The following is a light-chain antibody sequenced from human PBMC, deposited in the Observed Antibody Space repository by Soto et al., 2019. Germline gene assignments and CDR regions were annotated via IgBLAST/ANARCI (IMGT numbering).Light chain of an antibody. CDR3: QNYYTVPLT. J-gene: IGKJ5*01. V-gene: IGKV4-1*01. CDR2: WAS. CDR1: QTVLRSSNNKNH. Sequence: DIVMTQGPDSLAVSLGERAPINCKSSQTVLRSSNNKNHLAWYQQKPEQPPKLLISWASTRESGVPDRFSGSGSGTDFTITIRSMQDEDVEVYYCQNYYTVPLTFGNGPRRELK.